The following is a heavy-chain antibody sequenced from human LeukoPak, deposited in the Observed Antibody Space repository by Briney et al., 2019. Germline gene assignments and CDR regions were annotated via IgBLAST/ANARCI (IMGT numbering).Heavy chain of an antibody. J-gene: IGHJ5*02. V-gene: IGHV4-31*03. CDR2: IYYSGST. Sequence: SETLSLTCTVSGGSISSGGYYWSWIRQPPGKGLEWIGYIYYSGSTYYNPSLKSRVTISVDTSKNQFSLKLSSVTAADTAVYYCAREKWQQLSENWFDPWGQGTLVTVSS. CDR1: GGSISSGGYY. D-gene: IGHD6-13*01. CDR3: AREKWQQLSENWFDP.